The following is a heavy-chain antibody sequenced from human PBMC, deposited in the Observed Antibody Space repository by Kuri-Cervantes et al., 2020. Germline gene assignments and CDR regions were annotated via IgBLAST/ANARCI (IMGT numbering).Heavy chain of an antibody. CDR3: ARVGLWWAMVRGVIYDY. CDR1: SGSISSSSYY. CDR2: IYYSGST. V-gene: IGHV4-39*07. Sequence: SVIRSLNSTVSSGSISSSSYYWGWLRQPPGKGLEWIGSIYYSGSTNYNPSLKSRVTISVDTSKNQFSLKLSSVTAADTAVYYCARVGLWWAMVRGVIYDYWGQGTLVTVSS. D-gene: IGHD3-10*01. J-gene: IGHJ4*02.